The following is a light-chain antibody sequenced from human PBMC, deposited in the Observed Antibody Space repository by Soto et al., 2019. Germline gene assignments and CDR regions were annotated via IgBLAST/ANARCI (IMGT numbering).Light chain of an antibody. CDR3: QQYGTSRPN. V-gene: IGKV3-20*01. Sequence: IVLTQSPGTLSLSPGERDTLSCRASQSVTNNYLAWYHQKPVQAPRLLIFAASSSATGIPERVIGSGSGTNFTLTISRLEPEDFAVDYCQQYGTSRPNFGGGTKVEIK. CDR2: AAS. CDR1: QSVTNNY. J-gene: IGKJ4*01.